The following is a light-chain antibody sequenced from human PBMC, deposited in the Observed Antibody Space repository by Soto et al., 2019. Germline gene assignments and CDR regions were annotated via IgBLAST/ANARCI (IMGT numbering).Light chain of an antibody. J-gene: IGKJ3*01. Sequence: EILFTQSPSTLSLSPGEGVTLSCRASQSVTVNSLAWYQQKPGQAPRLLIYAASTRAAAVPDRFTGSGSGTDFALTISRLEPEDFGVYYCQQYGDSPLTSGPGTKVDI. CDR1: QSVTVNS. CDR3: QQYGDSPLT. V-gene: IGKV3-20*01. CDR2: AAS.